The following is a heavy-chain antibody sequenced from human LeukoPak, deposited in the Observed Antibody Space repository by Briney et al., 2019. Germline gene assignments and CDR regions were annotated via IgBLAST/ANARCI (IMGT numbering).Heavy chain of an antibody. CDR3: AKGTHYYDSSGYWGAFDI. J-gene: IGHJ3*02. V-gene: IGHV3-30*18. Sequence: GGSLRLSCAASGFTFSSNDIHWVRHAPGKGLEWVVVISYDGGNKYYADSGKGRFAISRDNSKNTLYLQMNSLRAEDTAVYYCAKGTHYYDSSGYWGAFDIWGQGTMVTVSS. D-gene: IGHD3-22*01. CDR1: GFTFSSND. CDR2: ISYDGGNK.